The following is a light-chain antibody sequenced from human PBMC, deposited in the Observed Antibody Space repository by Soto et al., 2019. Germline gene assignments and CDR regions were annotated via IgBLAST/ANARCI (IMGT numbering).Light chain of an antibody. Sequence: DIVMTHSPDSLAVSLGERATINCKSSQNVLYSSNSKNYLAWYQQKPGQPPKLLIYGASTRESGVPDRFSGSGSGTDFTLTISSLQAEDVAVYYCQQYYSTPRTFGQGTKVDI. V-gene: IGKV4-1*01. CDR1: QNVLYSSNSKNY. CDR2: GAS. J-gene: IGKJ1*01. CDR3: QQYYSTPRT.